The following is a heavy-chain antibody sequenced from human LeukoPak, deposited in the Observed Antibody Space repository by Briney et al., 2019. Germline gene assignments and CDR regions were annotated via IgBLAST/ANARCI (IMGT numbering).Heavy chain of an antibody. V-gene: IGHV3-21*01. D-gene: IGHD6-6*01. J-gene: IGHJ6*02. CDR1: GFTFSSYS. Sequence: GGSLRLSCAASGFTFSSYSMNWVRQALGKGLEWVSSISSSSSYIYYADSVKGRFTISRDNAKNSLYLQMNSLRAEDTAVYYCARDRSARLDYYYGMDVWGQGTTVTVSS. CDR3: ARDRSARLDYYYGMDV. CDR2: ISSSSSYI.